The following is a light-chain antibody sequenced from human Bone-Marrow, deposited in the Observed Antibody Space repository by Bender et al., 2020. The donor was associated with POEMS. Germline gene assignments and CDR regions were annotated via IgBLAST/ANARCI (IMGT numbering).Light chain of an antibody. J-gene: IGLJ3*02. CDR2: DVS. Sequence: QSALTQPASVSGSPGQSITISCTGTSSDVGAFNYVSWYHQHPGEAPKLMIYDVSHRPSGVSDRFSGSKSGNTASLTISGLQAEDEADYYCSSYTSSSTLVFGGGTKLTVL. CDR3: SSYTSSSTLV. CDR1: SSDVGAFNY. V-gene: IGLV2-14*03.